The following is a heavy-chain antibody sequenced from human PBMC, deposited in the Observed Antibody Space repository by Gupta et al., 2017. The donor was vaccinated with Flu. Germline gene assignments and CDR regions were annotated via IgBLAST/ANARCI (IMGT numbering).Heavy chain of an antibody. D-gene: IGHD1-26*01. Sequence: WAWIRQPPGTGLEWIGSIYYSWRTHYSPSLTRRVTISIDTSTNPFYLRLRSVTAADTAVYHCTRAYGGSSLADPWGQGTLVSVSS. J-gene: IGHJ5*02. CDR3: TRAYGGSSLADP. CDR2: IYYSWRT. V-gene: IGHV4-39*02.